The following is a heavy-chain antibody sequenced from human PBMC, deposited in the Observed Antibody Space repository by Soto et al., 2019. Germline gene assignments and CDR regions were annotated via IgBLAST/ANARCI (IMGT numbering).Heavy chain of an antibody. Sequence: GEALKISCKGSGYSFSSYWIGWVRQMPGKGLEWMGIIYPGDSDTRYSPSFQGQVTISADKSISTAYLQWSSLKASDTAMYYCAKTSRIEVVHAFDLWGQGTMVTVSS. D-gene: IGHD3-22*01. CDR2: IYPGDSDT. CDR1: GYSFSSYW. J-gene: IGHJ3*01. CDR3: AKTSRIEVVHAFDL. V-gene: IGHV5-51*01.